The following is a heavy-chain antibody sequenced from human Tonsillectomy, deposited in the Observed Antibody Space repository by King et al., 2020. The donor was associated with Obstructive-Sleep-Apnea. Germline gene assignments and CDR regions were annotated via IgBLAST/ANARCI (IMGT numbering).Heavy chain of an antibody. J-gene: IGHJ6*02. CDR2: ISWNSGSI. CDR3: AKDFRSSYYYGMDV. CDR1: GFTFDDYS. V-gene: IGHV3-9*01. D-gene: IGHD6-13*01. Sequence: QLVQSGGGLVQPGRSLRLSCAASGFTFDDYSMHWVRQAPGKGLEWFSGISWNSGSIGYADSVKGRFTIAIDNAKNSLYLQMNSLRAVDTALYYCAKDFRSSYYYGMDVWGQGTTVTVSS.